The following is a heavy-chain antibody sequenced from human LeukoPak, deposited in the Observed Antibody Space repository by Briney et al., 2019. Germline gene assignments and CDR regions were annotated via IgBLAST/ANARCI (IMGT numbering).Heavy chain of an antibody. Sequence: ASVKVSCKASGYTFTSYGISWVRQAPGQGLEWMGWISAYNGNTNYAQKLQGRVTMTTDTSTSTAYMELRSLRSDDTAVYDCARGPISLWFGDLFIYWGQGTLVTVSS. CDR3: ARGPISLWFGDLFIY. J-gene: IGHJ4*02. D-gene: IGHD3-10*01. CDR2: ISAYNGNT. V-gene: IGHV1-18*04. CDR1: GYTFTSYG.